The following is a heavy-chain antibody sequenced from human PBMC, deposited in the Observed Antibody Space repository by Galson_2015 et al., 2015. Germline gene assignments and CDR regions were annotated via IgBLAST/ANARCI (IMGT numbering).Heavy chain of an antibody. CDR3: ERDPLAPFDY. V-gene: IGHV3-30-3*01. CDR1: GFTFSSYA. CDR2: ISYDGSNK. J-gene: IGHJ4*02. Sequence: SLRLSCAASGFTFSSYAMHWVRQAPGKGLEWVAVISYDGSNKYYADSVKGRFTISRDNSKNTMYLQMNSQRAEDTAVYYCERDPLAPFDYWGQGTLVTVSS.